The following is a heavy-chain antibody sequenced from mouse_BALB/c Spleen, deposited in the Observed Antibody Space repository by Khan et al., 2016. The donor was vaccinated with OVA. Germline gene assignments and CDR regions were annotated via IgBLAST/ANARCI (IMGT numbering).Heavy chain of an antibody. J-gene: IGHJ3*01. D-gene: IGHD3-1*01. CDR3: ARSGTCSFLY. CDR2: IYPGIGNT. CDR1: GYTFTDYY. V-gene: IGHV1-77*01. Sequence: QVQLQQSGAELARPGASVKLSCKASGYTFTDYYINWVRQRTGQGLEWIGDIYPGIGNTYYNEKFKGKATLTADKSSSKAYMQLSSLPSEDSAVYFCARSGTCSFLYWGQGTLVTVSA.